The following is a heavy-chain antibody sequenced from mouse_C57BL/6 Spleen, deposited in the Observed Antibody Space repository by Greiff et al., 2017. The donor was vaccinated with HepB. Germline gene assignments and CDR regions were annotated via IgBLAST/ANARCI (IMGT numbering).Heavy chain of an antibody. V-gene: IGHV1-80*01. CDR3: ARSYDYDLAY. Sequence: QVHVKQSGAELVKPGASVKISCKASGYAFSSYWMNWVKQRPGKGLEWIGQIYPGDGDTNYNGKFKGKATLTADKSSSTAYMQLSSLTSEDSAVYFCARSYDYDLAYWGQGTLVTVSA. D-gene: IGHD2-4*01. J-gene: IGHJ3*01. CDR1: GYAFSSYW. CDR2: IYPGDGDT.